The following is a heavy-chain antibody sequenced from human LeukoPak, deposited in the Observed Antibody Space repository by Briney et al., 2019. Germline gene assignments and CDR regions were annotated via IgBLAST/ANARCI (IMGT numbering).Heavy chain of an antibody. CDR1: GYTFTDYY. D-gene: IGHD2-2*01. V-gene: IGHV1-2*06. J-gene: IGHJ5*02. Sequence: ASVKVSCKASGYTFTDYYLHWVRQAPGQGLEWMGRINPNNGGTNYAQKFQGRVTMTRDTSISTAYMELSRLRSDDTAVFYCARDPWGGDIVVVPAAIHDPWGQGTLVTVSS. CDR3: ARDPWGGDIVVVPAAIHDP. CDR2: INPNNGGT.